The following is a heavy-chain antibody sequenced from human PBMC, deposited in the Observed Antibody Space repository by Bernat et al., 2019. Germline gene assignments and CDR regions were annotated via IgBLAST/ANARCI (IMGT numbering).Heavy chain of an antibody. V-gene: IGHV4-31*03. CDR1: GGSISSGGYY. CDR2: IYYSGST. Sequence: QVQLQESGPGLVKPSRTLSLTCTVSGGSISSGGYYWSWIRQHPGKGLEWIGYIYYSGSTYYNPSLKSRVTISVDTSKNQFSLKLSSVTAADTAVYYCARRNSIAAPYYFDYWGQGTLVTVSS. J-gene: IGHJ4*02. CDR3: ARRNSIAAPYYFDY. D-gene: IGHD6-6*01.